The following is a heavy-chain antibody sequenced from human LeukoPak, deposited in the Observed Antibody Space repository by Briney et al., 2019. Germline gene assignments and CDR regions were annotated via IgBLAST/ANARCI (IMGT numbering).Heavy chain of an antibody. V-gene: IGHV3-7*01. CDR1: GFTFSSYW. J-gene: IGHJ4*02. CDR2: IKQDGSEK. CDR3: ARGLGYSYGNGDY. D-gene: IGHD5-18*01. Sequence: GGSLRLSCAASGFTFSSYWTSWVRQAPGKGLEWVANIKQDGSEKYYVDSVKGRFTISRDNAKNSLFLQMNSLRAEDTAVYYCARGLGYSYGNGDYWGQGTLVTVSS.